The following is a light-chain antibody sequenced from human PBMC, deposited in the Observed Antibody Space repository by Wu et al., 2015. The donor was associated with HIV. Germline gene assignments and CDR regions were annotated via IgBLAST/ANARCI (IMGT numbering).Light chain of an antibody. CDR2: DAS. J-gene: IGKJ5*01. CDR3: QQRSNWPPIT. CDR1: QSVSSY. Sequence: PGERATLSCRASQSVSSYLAWYQQKPGQAPRLLIYDASNRATGIPARFSGSGSGTDFTLTISSLEPEDFAVYYCQQRSNWPPITFGQGTRLEIK. V-gene: IGKV3-11*01.